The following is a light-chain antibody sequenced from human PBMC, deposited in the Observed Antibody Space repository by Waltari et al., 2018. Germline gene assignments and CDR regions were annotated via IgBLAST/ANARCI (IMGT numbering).Light chain of an antibody. CDR2: RAS. Sequence: DIQMTQSPSTLSASVGDRVTVTCRASQSVSHWLAWYQQKPGKAPKLLIYRASDLESGVPSRCSGSGSGTQFTLTISSLQPDDFGTYYCQHYNTFSGAFGQGTKVEV. V-gene: IGKV1-5*03. CDR1: QSVSHW. J-gene: IGKJ1*01. CDR3: QHYNTFSGA.